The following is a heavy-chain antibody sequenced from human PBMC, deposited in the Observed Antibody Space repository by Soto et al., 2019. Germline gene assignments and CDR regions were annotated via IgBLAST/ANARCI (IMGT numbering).Heavy chain of an antibody. J-gene: IGHJ4*02. CDR3: AREDDRDGYTPTRFDY. CDR1: GGTFSSYA. D-gene: IGHD5-12*01. Sequence: QVQLVQSGAEVKKPGSSVKVSCKASGGTFSSYAISWVRQAPGQGLEWMGGIIPIFGTANYAQKFQGRVTITADESTSTAYMELSNLRSEDTAVYYCAREDDRDGYTPTRFDYWGQGTLVTVSS. V-gene: IGHV1-69*01. CDR2: IIPIFGTA.